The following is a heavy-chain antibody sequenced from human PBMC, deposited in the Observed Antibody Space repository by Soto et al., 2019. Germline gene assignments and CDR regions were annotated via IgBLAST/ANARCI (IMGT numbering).Heavy chain of an antibody. D-gene: IGHD3-16*01. J-gene: IGHJ1*01. CDR3: ATLAGGGTVTLPRDG. CDR2: ISTRSSLI. Sequence: GGSLRLSCAASGFTFSSYTINWVRLVPGKGLEWVSSISTRSSLIYYADSVKGRFTISRDNAKNSEYLQMNSLRAEDTAVYYCATLAGGGTVTLPRDGWGQRTLVNASS. V-gene: IGHV3-21*01. CDR1: GFTFSSYT.